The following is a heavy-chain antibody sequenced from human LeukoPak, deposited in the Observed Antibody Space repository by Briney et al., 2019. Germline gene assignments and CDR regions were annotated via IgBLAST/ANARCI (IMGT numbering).Heavy chain of an antibody. J-gene: IGHJ6*02. V-gene: IGHV3-30-3*01. Sequence: GVSLRLSCAASGFTFSDNRMHWVRQAPGKGLEWVAVISYDGSNKYYADSVKGRFTISRDNSKNTLYLQMNSLRAEDTAVYYCARDAGDSGSYYIYYYYGMDVWGQGTTVTVSS. CDR2: ISYDGSNK. CDR1: GFTFSDNR. CDR3: ARDAGDSGSYYIYYYYGMDV. D-gene: IGHD3-10*01.